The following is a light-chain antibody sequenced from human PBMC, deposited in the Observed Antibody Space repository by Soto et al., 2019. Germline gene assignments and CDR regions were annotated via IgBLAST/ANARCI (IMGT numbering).Light chain of an antibody. V-gene: IGKV3-20*01. CDR2: GAS. Sequence: EIVLTQSPGTLSLSPGEGDTLSCRASQSVSSNSFAWYQQKPGQAPRLLIYGASTRATGIPDRFSGSGSGTDFTLTINRLEPEDFAVYYCQQYGSSPLTFGGGTKVEIK. CDR1: QSVSSNS. CDR3: QQYGSSPLT. J-gene: IGKJ4*01.